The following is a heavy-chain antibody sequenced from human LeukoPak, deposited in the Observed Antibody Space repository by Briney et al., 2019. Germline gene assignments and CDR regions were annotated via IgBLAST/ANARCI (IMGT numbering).Heavy chain of an antibody. Sequence: PTGGSLRLSCAASGFTFSSYSMNWVRQAPGKGLEWVSYINSISSTKYYADSVKGRFTVSRDNAKNSLYLQMNSLRAEDTAVYYCARDYLRLTAAFDIWGQGTMVTVPS. J-gene: IGHJ3*02. D-gene: IGHD2-21*02. CDR1: GFTFSSYS. V-gene: IGHV3-48*01. CDR3: ARDYLRLTAAFDI. CDR2: INSISSTK.